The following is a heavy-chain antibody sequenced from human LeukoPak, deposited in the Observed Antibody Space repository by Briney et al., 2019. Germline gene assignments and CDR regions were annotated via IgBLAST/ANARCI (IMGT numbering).Heavy chain of an antibody. D-gene: IGHD3-10*01. V-gene: IGHV1-2*02. Sequence: ASVKVSCKASGYSFTAYYIHWVRQAPGQGLEWMGRISPTRGGTKYAQKFLGRVSMTRDTSISTSYMELSSLRPDDTAVYYCASLEYASGSSNSYYYYDCRDIWGQGTMVTVSS. CDR1: GYSFTAYY. CDR3: ASLEYASGSSNSYYYYDCRDI. J-gene: IGHJ6*02. CDR2: ISPTRGGT.